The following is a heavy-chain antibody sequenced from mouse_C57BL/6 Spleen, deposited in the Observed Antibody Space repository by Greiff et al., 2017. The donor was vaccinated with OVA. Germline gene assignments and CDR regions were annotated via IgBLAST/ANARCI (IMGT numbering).Heavy chain of an antibody. CDR1: GFSLSTFGMG. CDR3: ARITTVVDWYFDV. J-gene: IGHJ1*03. CDR2: IWWDDDK. V-gene: IGHV8-8*01. Sequence: QVTLKVSGPGILQPSQTLSLTCSFSGFSLSTFGMGVGWIRQPSGKGLEWLVHIWWDDDKYYNPALKRRLTISKDTSKNQLLLKIANVDTADTATYYCARITTVVDWYFDVWGTGTTVTVSA. D-gene: IGHD1-1*01.